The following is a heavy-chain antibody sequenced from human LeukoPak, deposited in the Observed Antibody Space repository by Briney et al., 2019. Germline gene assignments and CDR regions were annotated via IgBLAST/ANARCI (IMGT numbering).Heavy chain of an antibody. V-gene: IGHV1-69*04. CDR1: GGTFSSYG. CDR3: ASVTDYYDSSGYLYQRY. J-gene: IGHJ4*02. Sequence: SVKVSCKASGGTFSSYGISWVRQAPGQGLEWMGRIIPIVGMADYAQKFQGRVTVTADKSTSTAYMELSSLRSEDTAVYYCASVTDYYDSSGYLYQRYWGQGTLVTVSS. CDR2: IIPIVGMA. D-gene: IGHD3-22*01.